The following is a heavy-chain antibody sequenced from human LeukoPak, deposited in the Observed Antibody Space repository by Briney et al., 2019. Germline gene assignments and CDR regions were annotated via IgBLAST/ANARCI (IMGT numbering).Heavy chain of an antibody. D-gene: IGHD2-2*01. CDR2: IIPIFGTA. CDR3: ARGKAAGYCSSTSCYSPFDY. J-gene: IGHJ4*02. CDR1: GGTFSSYA. V-gene: IGHV1-69*01. Sequence: SVKVSRKASGGTFSSYAISWVRQAPGQGLEWMGGIIPIFGTANYAQKFQGRVTITADESTSTAYMELSSLRSEDTAVYYCARGKAAGYCSSTSCYSPFDYWGQGTLVTVSS.